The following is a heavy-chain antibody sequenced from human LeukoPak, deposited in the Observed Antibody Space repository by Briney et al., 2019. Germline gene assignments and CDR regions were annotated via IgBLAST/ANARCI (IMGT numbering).Heavy chain of an antibody. Sequence: ASVKVSCKASGYTFTSYDINWVRQATGQGLEWMGWMNPNSGNTGYAQKFQGRVTMTRNTSISTAYMELSSLRSEDTAVYYCARVNMVRGAGGYYFDYWGQGTLVTVSS. V-gene: IGHV1-8*01. CDR1: GYTFTSYD. J-gene: IGHJ4*02. CDR2: MNPNSGNT. D-gene: IGHD3-10*01. CDR3: ARVNMVRGAGGYYFDY.